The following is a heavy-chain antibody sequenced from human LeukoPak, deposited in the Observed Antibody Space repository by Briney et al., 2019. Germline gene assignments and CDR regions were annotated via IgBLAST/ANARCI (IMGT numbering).Heavy chain of an antibody. CDR1: GGSITGYY. Sequence: PSETLSLTCTVSGGSITGYYWSWIRQPPGKGLGWIGYVFYSGNTLYNPSLKSRVTMSVDTSKNQFSLKLSSVTAADTAVYYCARDHCSSTSCYPNWFDPWGQGTLVTVSS. CDR3: ARDHCSSTSCYPNWFDP. D-gene: IGHD2-2*01. CDR2: VFYSGNT. V-gene: IGHV4-59*12. J-gene: IGHJ5*02.